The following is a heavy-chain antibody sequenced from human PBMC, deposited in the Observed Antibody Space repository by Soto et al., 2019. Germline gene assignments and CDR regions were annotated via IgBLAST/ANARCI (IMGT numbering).Heavy chain of an antibody. CDR1: GGSISSYY. J-gene: IGHJ4*02. V-gene: IGHV4-59*01. CDR2: IYYSGST. CDR3: ARGDCSGGRCYFDY. D-gene: IGHD2-15*01. Sequence: QVQLQESGPGLVKPSETLSLTCTVSGGSISSYYWSWIRQPPGKGLEWIGYIYYSGSTNYNPSLKSRFTISVDTAKNQFSLKLSSVTAADTAVYYCARGDCSGGRCYFDYLGQGKLVTVSS.